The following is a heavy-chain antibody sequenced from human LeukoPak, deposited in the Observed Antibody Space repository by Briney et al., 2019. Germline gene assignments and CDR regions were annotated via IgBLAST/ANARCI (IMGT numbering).Heavy chain of an antibody. CDR3: ARGSDSSGYYYFDY. Sequence: SETLSLTCAVYGESFSGYYWSWIRQPPGKGLEWIGYIYHSGSTYYNPSLKSRVTISVDRSKNQFSLKLSSVTAADTAVYYCARGSDSSGYYYFDYWGQGTLVTVSS. D-gene: IGHD3-22*01. CDR2: IYHSGST. V-gene: IGHV4-34*01. J-gene: IGHJ4*02. CDR1: GESFSGYY.